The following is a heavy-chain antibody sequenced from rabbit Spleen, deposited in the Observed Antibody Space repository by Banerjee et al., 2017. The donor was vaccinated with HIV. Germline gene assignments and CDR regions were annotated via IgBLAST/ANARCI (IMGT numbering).Heavy chain of an antibody. J-gene: IGHJ3*01. CDR3: VRARPYPFVF. CDR1: GFSFSNKD. Sequence: QEQLVESGGGLVQPEGSLTLTCTASGFSFSNKDVMCWVRQAPGKGLEWIACINTVTGVSYYATRVNGRFTISSHDAQNTLYLQLNSLTAADTATYFCVRARPYPFVFWGQGTLVTVS. V-gene: IGHV1S47*01. CDR2: INTVTGVS. D-gene: IGHD1-1*01.